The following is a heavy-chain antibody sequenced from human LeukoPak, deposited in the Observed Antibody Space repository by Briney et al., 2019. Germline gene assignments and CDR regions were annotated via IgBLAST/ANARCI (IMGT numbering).Heavy chain of an antibody. CDR1: GFTFSDYW. CDR2: VKQDGSDR. J-gene: IGHJ4*02. CDR3: ARGGGASDY. Sequence: GGSLRLSCAASGFTFSDYWMTWVRQAPGRGLEWVANVKQDGSDRYYVDSVKGRFTISRDNAKSSVYLQMNSLRAEDTAVYYCARGGGASDYWGQGTLVTVSS. D-gene: IGHD2-15*01. V-gene: IGHV3-7*04.